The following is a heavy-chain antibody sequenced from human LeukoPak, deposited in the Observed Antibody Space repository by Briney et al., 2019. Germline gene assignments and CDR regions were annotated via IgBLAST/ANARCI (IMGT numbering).Heavy chain of an antibody. CDR3: AKDRRSAVDALDI. Sequence: GGSLRLSCAATGFSFSSYAMTWVRQAPGKGLEWVSSITGPGGSTYDADSMKGRFTISRDNSKNTLYLQMNSLRAEDTAVYYCAKDRRSAVDALDIWGQGTMVTVSP. CDR1: GFSFSSYA. J-gene: IGHJ3*02. V-gene: IGHV3-23*01. CDR2: ITGPGGST.